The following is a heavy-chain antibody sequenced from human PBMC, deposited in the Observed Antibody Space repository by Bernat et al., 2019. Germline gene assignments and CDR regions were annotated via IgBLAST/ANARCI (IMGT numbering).Heavy chain of an antibody. J-gene: IGHJ4*02. V-gene: IGHV5-51*01. D-gene: IGHD6-19*01. CDR3: VRHITEYSSGWEGFDY. CDR2: IYPGDSDT. CDR1: GYSFASYW. Sequence: PGESLQISCKSSGYSFASYWIAWVRQVPGKGLEWMGIIYPGDSDTRYSPSFQGQVTMSVDKSISTAYLQWSSLKASDTAMYYCVRHITEYSSGWEGFDYWGRGTLVTVSS.